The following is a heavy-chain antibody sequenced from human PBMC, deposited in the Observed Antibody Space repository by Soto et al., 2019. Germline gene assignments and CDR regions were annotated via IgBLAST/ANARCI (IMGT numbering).Heavy chain of an antibody. CDR2: ISGTGGST. Sequence: GGSLRLSCAASGFTFSSYAMSWVRQAPGKGLEWVSAISGTGGSTYYADSVKGRFTISRDNSKNTLYLQMNSLRAEDTAVYYCAKDAKDYGAYLYYFDYWCQGTLVTVSS. CDR3: AKDAKDYGAYLYYFDY. J-gene: IGHJ4*02. V-gene: IGHV3-23*01. CDR1: GFTFSSYA. D-gene: IGHD4-17*01.